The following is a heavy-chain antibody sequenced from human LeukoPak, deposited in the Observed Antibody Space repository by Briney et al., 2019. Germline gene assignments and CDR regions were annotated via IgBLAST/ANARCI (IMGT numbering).Heavy chain of an antibody. J-gene: IGHJ4*02. D-gene: IGHD5-18*01. V-gene: IGHV1-2*02. Sequence: ASVKVSCKASGYTFTGYYMHWVRQAPGQGLEWMGWINPNSGGTNYAQKFQGRVTMTRDTSISTAYMELSRLRSDDTAVYYCARHPFRRGYSYGYYWGQGTLVTVSS. CDR1: GYTFTGYY. CDR3: ARHPFRRGYSYGYY. CDR2: INPNSGGT.